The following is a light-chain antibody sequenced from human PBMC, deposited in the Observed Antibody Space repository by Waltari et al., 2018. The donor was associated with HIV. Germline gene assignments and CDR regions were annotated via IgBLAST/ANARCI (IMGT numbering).Light chain of an antibody. CDR3: ESYTSTSVWV. Sequence: QSALTQPASVSGSPGQSITISCTGSSSDVGGYNYVSWYQQHPGKAPRLMIYDVSTRPSGVSDRFSGSKPGDTASLPNSGLQAEDEADYYCESYTSTSVWVFGGGTRLTVL. CDR1: SSDVGGYNY. J-gene: IGLJ3*02. CDR2: DVS. V-gene: IGLV2-14*03.